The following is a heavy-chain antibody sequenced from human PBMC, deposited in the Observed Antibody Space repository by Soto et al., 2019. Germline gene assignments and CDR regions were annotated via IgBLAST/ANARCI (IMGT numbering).Heavy chain of an antibody. J-gene: IGHJ4*02. CDR1: GGSISSSSYY. D-gene: IGHD5-12*01. CDR2: IYYSGST. V-gene: IGHV4-39*01. Sequence: SETLSLTCTVSGGSISSSSYYWGWIRQPPGKGLEWIGSIYYSGSTYYNPSLKSRVTISVDTSKNQFSLKLSSVTAADTAVYYCAGLVATIPQAPYFDYWGQGTLVTVSS. CDR3: AGLVATIPQAPYFDY.